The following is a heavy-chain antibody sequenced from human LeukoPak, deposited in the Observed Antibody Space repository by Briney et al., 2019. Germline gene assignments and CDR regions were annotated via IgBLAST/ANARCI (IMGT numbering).Heavy chain of an antibody. CDR3: ARPVRWYQLPTSYYYYMDV. CDR1: GFTFSSYS. CDR2: ISSSSSYI. J-gene: IGHJ6*03. V-gene: IGHV3-21*01. Sequence: MAGGSLRLSCAASGFTFSSYSMNWVRQAPGKGLEWVSSISSSSSYIYYADSVKGRFTISRDNAKNSLYLQMNSLRAEDTAVYYCARPVRWYQLPTSYYYYMDVWGKGTTVTVSS. D-gene: IGHD2-2*01.